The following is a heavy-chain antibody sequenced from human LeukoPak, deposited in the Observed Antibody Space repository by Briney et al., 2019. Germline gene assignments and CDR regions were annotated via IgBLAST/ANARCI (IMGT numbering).Heavy chain of an antibody. J-gene: IGHJ4*02. D-gene: IGHD3-10*01. CDR2: ISYDGSNK. Sequence: GGSLRLSCAASGFTFSSYAMHWVRQAPGKGLEWVAVISYDGSNKYYADSVEGRFTISRDNSKNTLYLQINSLRADDTAVYSCAKDAVAPGSGGDYFDYWGQGTLVTVSS. CDR1: GFTFSSYA. CDR3: AKDAVAPGSGGDYFDY. V-gene: IGHV3-30*07.